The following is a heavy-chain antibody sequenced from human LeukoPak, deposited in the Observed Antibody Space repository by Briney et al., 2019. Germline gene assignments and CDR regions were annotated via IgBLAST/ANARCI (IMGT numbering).Heavy chain of an antibody. CDR1: GYTFTSYG. CDR3: ARPNYYYYYGMDV. V-gene: IGHV1-18*01. J-gene: IGHJ6*02. Sequence: ASVKVSCKASGYTFTSYGISWVRQALGQGLEWMGWISAYNGNTNYAQKLQGRVTMTTDTSTSTAYMELRSLRSDDTAVYYCARPNYYYYYGMDVWGQGTTVTVSS. CDR2: ISAYNGNT.